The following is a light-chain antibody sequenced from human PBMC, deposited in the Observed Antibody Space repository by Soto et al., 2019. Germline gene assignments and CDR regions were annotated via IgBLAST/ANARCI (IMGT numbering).Light chain of an antibody. J-gene: IGKJ2*01. CDR2: AAS. Sequence: DLPMTQSPSSLSASVGDSVTITCRASQSVSRHLNWYQQKPGEAPKLLIYAASSLQRGVPSRFSGSGSGTEFTLTINNLQPEDFATYSCQQSYSTPRMYTFGQGTKLEIK. V-gene: IGKV1-39*01. CDR1: QSVSRH. CDR3: QQSYSTPRMYT.